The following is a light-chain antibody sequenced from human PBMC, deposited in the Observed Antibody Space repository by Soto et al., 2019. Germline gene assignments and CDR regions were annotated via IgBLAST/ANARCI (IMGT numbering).Light chain of an antibody. CDR3: SLYTSSRSYV. V-gene: IGLV2-14*01. CDR1: SSDVGGSDF. J-gene: IGLJ1*01. CDR2: DVS. Sequence: QSALTQPASVSGSPGQSITISCTGTSSDVGGSDFVSWHQQHPGKAPKLMIYDVSKWPSGVSNRFSGSKSGNTASLTISGLQAEDEADYYCSLYTSSRSYVFGTGTKLTVL.